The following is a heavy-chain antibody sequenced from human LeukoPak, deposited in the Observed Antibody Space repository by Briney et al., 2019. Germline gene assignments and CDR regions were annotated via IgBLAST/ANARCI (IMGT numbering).Heavy chain of an antibody. CDR2: ISGSGSST. D-gene: IGHD1-26*01. CDR3: AKDTEWELLRLFDS. J-gene: IGHJ4*02. Sequence: GESLKISCAASGFTFSRYAVSWVRQTPGGGLEWVSGISGSGSSTYYTDSVKGRFTISRDNSKNTLSLQMSSLRAEDTAIYYCAKDTEWELLRLFDSWGQGTLVSVSS. V-gene: IGHV3-23*01. CDR1: GFTFSRYA.